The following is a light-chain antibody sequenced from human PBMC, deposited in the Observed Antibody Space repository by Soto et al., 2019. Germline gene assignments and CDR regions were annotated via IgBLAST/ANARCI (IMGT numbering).Light chain of an antibody. J-gene: IGKJ5*01. CDR1: PTVLYSSNNKNF. Sequence: DIVMTQSPDSLAVSLCERATINCKSSPTVLYSSNNKNFLLWYQQKPGQPPKVLIHWTSTRESGVPDRFSGSGSGTDFTFTISSLQPEDIATYYCQQYDNLITFGQGTRLEIK. V-gene: IGKV4-1*01. CDR3: QQYDNLIT. CDR2: WTS.